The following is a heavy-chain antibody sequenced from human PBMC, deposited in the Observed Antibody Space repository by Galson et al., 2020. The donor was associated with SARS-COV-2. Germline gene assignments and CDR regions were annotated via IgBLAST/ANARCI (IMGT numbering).Heavy chain of an antibody. CDR2: IKQDGSEE. V-gene: IGHV3-7*03. CDR1: GFSFSSYW. CDR3: ARDCSFGNCYNPHYYYGMDV. J-gene: IGHJ6*02. D-gene: IGHD2-15*01. Sequence: TGGSLRLSCAASGFSFSSYWLTWLRQAPGKGLEWVANIKQDGSEEYYVDSVRGRFTISRDNVKNSLSLQMSSLRAEDTAVYYCARDCSFGNCYNPHYYYGMDVWGQGTTVTVSS.